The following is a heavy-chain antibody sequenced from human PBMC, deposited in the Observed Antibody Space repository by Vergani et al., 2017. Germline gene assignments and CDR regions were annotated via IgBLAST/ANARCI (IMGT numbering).Heavy chain of an antibody. J-gene: IGHJ6*02. CDR2: INTNSGNP. CDR1: GYTFTNYP. CDR3: ARGRQWRLTEYLYGMDV. Sequence: QVQLLQSGSELKKPGASVRISCEASGYTFTNYPLIWVRQAPGQGLEFMGWINTNSGNPTYAQGFTGRFVFSLDTSVSTAYLQISGLKAEDSAVYYCARGRQWRLTEYLYGMDVWGQGTTVTVSS. V-gene: IGHV7-4-1*02. D-gene: IGHD6-19*01.